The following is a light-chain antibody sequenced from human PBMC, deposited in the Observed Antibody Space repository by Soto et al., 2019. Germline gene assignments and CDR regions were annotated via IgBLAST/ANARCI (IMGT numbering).Light chain of an antibody. V-gene: IGLV2-14*03. CDR3: ASYTSRSPLV. J-gene: IGLJ1*01. CDR1: SSDVGGYDF. CDR2: DVS. Sequence: QSVLTQPASVSGSPGQSITISCTGSSSDVGGYDFVSWYQHHPGKAPRLMIFDVSNRPSAVSNRFSGSKSGNTASMTISGLHAEDEGDYYCASYTSRSPLVFGTGTKLTVL.